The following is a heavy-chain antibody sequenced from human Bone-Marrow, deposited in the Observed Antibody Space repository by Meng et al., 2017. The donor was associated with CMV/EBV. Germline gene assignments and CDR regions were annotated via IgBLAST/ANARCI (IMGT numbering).Heavy chain of an antibody. CDR3: AMLEYSSSFYYYGMAV. V-gene: IGHV4-39*07. Sequence: SETLSLTCTVSGGSISSSSYYWGWIRQPPGKGLEWIGSIYYSGSTYYNPSLKSRVTISVDTSKNQFSLKLSSVTAADTAVYYCAMLEYSSSFYYYGMAVWGPGNTVHGAS. J-gene: IGHJ6*01. D-gene: IGHD6-6*01. CDR2: IYYSGST. CDR1: GGSISSSSYY.